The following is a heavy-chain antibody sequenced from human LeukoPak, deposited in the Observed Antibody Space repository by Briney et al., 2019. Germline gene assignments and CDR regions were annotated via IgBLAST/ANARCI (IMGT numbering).Heavy chain of an antibody. CDR2: ISGSGGST. D-gene: IGHD2-2*02. J-gene: IGHJ3*02. Sequence: GGSLRLSCAASGFTFSSYATSWVRQAPGKGLEWVSAISGSGGSTYYADSVKGRFTISRDNSKNTLYLQMNSLRAEDTAVYYCVKSRGPSYTFDAFDIWGQGTMVTVSS. CDR1: GFTFSSYA. V-gene: IGHV3-23*01. CDR3: VKSRGPSYTFDAFDI.